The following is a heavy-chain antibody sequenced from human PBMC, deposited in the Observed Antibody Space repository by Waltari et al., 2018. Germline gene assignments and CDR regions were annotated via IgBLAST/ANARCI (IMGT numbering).Heavy chain of an antibody. D-gene: IGHD1-26*01. J-gene: IGHJ4*02. Sequence: EVQLVESGGGLVKPGGSLRPSCASSGFSFSNHWFHWVRQAPGKGLVWVSCINSDGSATCYADSVNGRFTISRDDAKNTLYLQMNSLRAEDTAVYYCVRGMVRAVGFDFWGQGTLVTVSS. CDR2: INSDGSAT. CDR3: VRGMVRAVGFDF. CDR1: GFSFSNHW. V-gene: IGHV3-74*01.